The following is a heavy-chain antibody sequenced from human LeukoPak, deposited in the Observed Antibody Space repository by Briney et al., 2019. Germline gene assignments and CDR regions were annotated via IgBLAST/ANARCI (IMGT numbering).Heavy chain of an antibody. CDR1: GYTSTDHR. V-gene: IGHV5-51*01. Sequence: GESLKISCKGSGYTSTDHRIGWVRQLPGKGLEWMAIVYPTDSDTRYNPSFQGQVTISADRSITTAYLQWNSLKASDTAVYYCARFALTEHYFDYWGLGTLVTVSS. CDR3: ARFALTEHYFDY. D-gene: IGHD1-26*01. J-gene: IGHJ4*02. CDR2: VYPTDSDT.